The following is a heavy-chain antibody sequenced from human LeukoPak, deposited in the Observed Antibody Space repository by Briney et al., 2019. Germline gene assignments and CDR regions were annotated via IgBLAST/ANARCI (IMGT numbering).Heavy chain of an antibody. V-gene: IGHV1-46*01. CDR2: INPSGGST. Sequence: ASVKVSCKASGYTXTSYYMHWVRQAPGQGLEWMGIINPSGGSTSYAQKFQGRVTMTRDTSTSTVYMELSSLRSEDTAVYYCARGLRYFDWLDTYFDYWGQGTLVTVSS. J-gene: IGHJ4*02. D-gene: IGHD3-9*01. CDR3: ARGLRYFDWLDTYFDY. CDR1: GYTXTSYY.